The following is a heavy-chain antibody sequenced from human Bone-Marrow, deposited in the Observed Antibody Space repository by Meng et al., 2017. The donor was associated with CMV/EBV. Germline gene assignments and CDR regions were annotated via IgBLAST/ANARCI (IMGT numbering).Heavy chain of an antibody. CDR2: IYYSGTT. CDR3: ARWASGSRHFDY. CDR1: SDSLNTYY. D-gene: IGHD3-10*01. V-gene: IGHV4-59*01. Sequence: GSLRLSCSVSSDSLNTYYWSWIRQPPGKGLEWIGYIYYSGTTSYKSSLKSRATIFIDTSKNQFSLQLTSVTAADTAVYYCARWASGSRHFDYWGQGTLVTVSS. J-gene: IGHJ4*02.